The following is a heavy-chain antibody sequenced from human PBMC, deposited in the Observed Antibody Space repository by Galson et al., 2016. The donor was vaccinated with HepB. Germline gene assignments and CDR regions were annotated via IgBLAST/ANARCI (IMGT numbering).Heavy chain of an antibody. Sequence: CAISGDSVYNSGAAWVWIRQSPSRGLEWLGRTFYRSTWENHYAGSVKNRITISPDTSRNQFSLHLNSVTPEDTAVYYCARAVMLGRGMDVWGQRTTVTVSS. V-gene: IGHV6-1*01. CDR3: ARAVMLGRGMDV. CDR2: TFYRSTWEN. D-gene: IGHD3-10*01. J-gene: IGHJ6*02. CDR1: GDSVYNSGAA.